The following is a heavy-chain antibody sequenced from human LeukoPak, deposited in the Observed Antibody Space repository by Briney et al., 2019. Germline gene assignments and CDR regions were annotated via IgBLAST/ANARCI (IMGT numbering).Heavy chain of an antibody. J-gene: IGHJ4*02. V-gene: IGHV1-3*01. CDR2: INAGNGNT. CDR1: GYTFTSYA. D-gene: IGHD6-13*01. Sequence: GASVKVSCKASGYTFTSYAIHWVRQAPGQRLEWMGWINAGNGNTQYSQKFQGRVTITRDTSASTAYMELSSLRSEDTAVYYCARGVLREQQLGLDYWGQGTLVTVPS. CDR3: ARGVLREQQLGLDY.